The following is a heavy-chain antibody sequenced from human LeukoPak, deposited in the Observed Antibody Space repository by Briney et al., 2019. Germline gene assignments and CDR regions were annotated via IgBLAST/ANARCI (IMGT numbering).Heavy chain of an antibody. CDR2: ISGRCGST. CDR3: AKLPSGSWKNLSTNWFDP. D-gene: IGHD1-26*01. CDR1: GLTFNSYA. V-gene: IGHV3-23*01. J-gene: IGHJ5*02. Sequence: GGSPRLAWEASGLTFNSYAMSWGRPAPGEGPGWVSTISGRCGSTYYAHSVKGRFTISRDNSKNTLHLQINSLKAEDTAKYYCAKLPSGSWKNLSTNWFDPWGQGTLVTVSS.